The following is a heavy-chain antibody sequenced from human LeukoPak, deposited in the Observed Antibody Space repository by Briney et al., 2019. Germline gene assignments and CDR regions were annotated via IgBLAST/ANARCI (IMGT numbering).Heavy chain of an antibody. J-gene: IGHJ4*02. Sequence: SETLSLTCTVSGGSISSYYWSWIRQPPGKGPEWIGYFYYSGSTNYNPSLKSRVAISVDTSKNQFSLKLSSVTAADTAVYYCARASDTEQWLAYFDYWGQGTLVTVSS. D-gene: IGHD6-19*01. CDR1: GGSISSYY. V-gene: IGHV4-59*01. CDR3: ARASDTEQWLAYFDY. CDR2: FYYSGST.